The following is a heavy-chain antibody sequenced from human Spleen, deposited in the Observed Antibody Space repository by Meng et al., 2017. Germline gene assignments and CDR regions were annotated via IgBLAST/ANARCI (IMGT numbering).Heavy chain of an antibody. V-gene: IGHV1-8*03. Sequence: ASVKVSCKASGYTFTSYDINWVRQATGQGLEWMGWMNPNSGNTGYAQKFQGRVTITRNTSISTAYMELSSLRSEDTAVYYCARDKGVRQKYGMDVWGQGTTVTVSS. CDR2: MNPNSGNT. J-gene: IGHJ6*02. CDR3: ARDKGVRQKYGMDV. D-gene: IGHD2-21*01. CDR1: GYTFTSYD.